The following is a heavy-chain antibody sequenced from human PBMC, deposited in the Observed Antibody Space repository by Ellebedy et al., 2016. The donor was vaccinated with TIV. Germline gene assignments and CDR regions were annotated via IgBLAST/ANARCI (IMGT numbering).Heavy chain of an antibody. Sequence: GESLKISCAASGFTFSRFGMHWVRQAPGKGLEWVAVVADDGNAKFYADSVKGRFTISRDNSKTTLYMQMNGLRPEDTAVYYCAREAAWGQWYYDLWGRGTLVTVSS. CDR2: VADDGNAK. D-gene: IGHD3-16*01. CDR3: AREAAWGQWYYDL. J-gene: IGHJ2*01. CDR1: GFTFSRFG. V-gene: IGHV3-30*03.